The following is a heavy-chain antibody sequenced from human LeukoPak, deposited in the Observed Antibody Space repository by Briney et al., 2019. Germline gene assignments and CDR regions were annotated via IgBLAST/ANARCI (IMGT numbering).Heavy chain of an antibody. CDR2: IYYSGST. V-gene: IGHV4-59*12. CDR3: ARDRENYYGSGSFDY. J-gene: IGHJ4*02. D-gene: IGHD3-10*01. Sequence: PSETLSLTCTVSGGSISSYYWSWIRQPPGKGLEWMGYIYYSGSTSYNPALKSRVTISVDTSKKQFSLKLSSVTAADTAVYYYARDRENYYGSGSFDYWGQGTLVTVSS. CDR1: GGSISSYY.